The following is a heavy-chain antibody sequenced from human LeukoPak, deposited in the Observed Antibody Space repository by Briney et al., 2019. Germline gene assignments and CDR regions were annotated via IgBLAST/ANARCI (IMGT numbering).Heavy chain of an antibody. CDR1: GGSISSYY. CDR2: IYYSGST. Sequence: SETLSLTCTVSGGSISSYYWSWIRQPPGKGLEWIGYIYYSGSTNYNPSLKSRVTISVDTSKSQFSLKLSSVTAADTAVYYCARGSEGLRLGELSFLFDYWGQGTLVTVSS. V-gene: IGHV4-59*01. CDR3: ARGSEGLRLGELSFLFDY. D-gene: IGHD3-16*02. J-gene: IGHJ4*02.